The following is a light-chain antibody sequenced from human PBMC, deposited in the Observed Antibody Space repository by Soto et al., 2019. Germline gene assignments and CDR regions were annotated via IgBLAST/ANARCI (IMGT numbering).Light chain of an antibody. CDR3: QQYNKWPLFT. CDR2: GAS. J-gene: IGKJ3*01. V-gene: IGKV3-15*01. Sequence: IVMTQSPATLSVSPGQRATLSCRASQSISSNLAWYQRRPGQAPRLLIYGASTRATGVPARFSGSGSGTDFVLTISSLQSEDFAIYYCQQYNKWPLFTFGPGTRVDI. CDR1: QSISSN.